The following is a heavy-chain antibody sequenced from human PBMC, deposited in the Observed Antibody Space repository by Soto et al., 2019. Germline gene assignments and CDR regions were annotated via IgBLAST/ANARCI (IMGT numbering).Heavy chain of an antibody. CDR3: AREVVLTKWYFDN. CDR2: TSSDGGTK. CDR1: GFTFSGYS. Sequence: RSLRLSCATSGFTFSGYSMHWFRQAPGKGLEWVAVTSSDGGTKFYADSVKGRFTVSRDNSKNTLYLQMNSLRAEDTAVYLCAREVVLTKWYFDNWGQGISVTVSS. V-gene: IGHV3-30-3*01. D-gene: IGHD1-26*01. J-gene: IGHJ4*02.